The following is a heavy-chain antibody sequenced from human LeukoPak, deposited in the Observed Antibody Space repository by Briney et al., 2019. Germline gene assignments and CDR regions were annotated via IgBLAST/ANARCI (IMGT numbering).Heavy chain of an antibody. J-gene: IGHJ6*02. CDR3: ARDWVGATRNYYYGMDV. V-gene: IGHV1-3*01. CDR1: GYTFTSYA. CDR2: INAGNGNT. D-gene: IGHD1-26*01. Sequence: GASVKVSCKASGYTFTSYAMHWVRQAPGQRLEWMGWINAGNGNTKYSQKFQGRVTITRDTSASTAYMELSSLRSEDTAVYYCARDWVGATRNYYYGMDVWGQGTTVTVSS.